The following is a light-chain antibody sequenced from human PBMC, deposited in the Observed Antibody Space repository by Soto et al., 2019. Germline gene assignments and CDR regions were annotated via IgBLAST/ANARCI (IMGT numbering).Light chain of an antibody. V-gene: IGLV2-18*02. CDR2: EVS. CDR1: SSDVGSYNR. Sequence: QPVLTRPPSVSGSPGQSVTISCTGTSSDVGSYNRVSWYQQPPGTAPKLMIYEVSNRPSGVPDRFSGSKSGNTASLTISGLQAEDEADYYCSSYTSSSTLYVFGTGTKLTVL. J-gene: IGLJ1*01. CDR3: SSYTSSSTLYV.